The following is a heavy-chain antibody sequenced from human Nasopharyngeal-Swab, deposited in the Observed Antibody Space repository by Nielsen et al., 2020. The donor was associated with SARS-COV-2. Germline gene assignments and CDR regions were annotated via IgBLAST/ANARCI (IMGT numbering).Heavy chain of an antibody. Sequence: ASVKVSCKASGYTFTSHDINWVRQATGQGLEWMGWMNPNSGNTGYAQKFQGRVTMTRNTSISTAYMELSSLRSEDTAVYYCARSYGDYEDNWFDPWGQGTLVTVSS. D-gene: IGHD4-17*01. J-gene: IGHJ5*02. V-gene: IGHV1-8*01. CDR2: MNPNSGNT. CDR1: GYTFTSHD. CDR3: ARSYGDYEDNWFDP.